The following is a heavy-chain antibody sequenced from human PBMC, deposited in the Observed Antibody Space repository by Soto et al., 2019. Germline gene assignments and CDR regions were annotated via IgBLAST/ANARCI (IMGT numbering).Heavy chain of an antibody. CDR1: GGSISKYY. CDR2: IFYTGST. Sequence: SETLSLTCTVSGGSISKYYWSWIRQPPGKRLESIGYIFYTGSTNYNPSLKSRVTISVDTSKNQFSLKLSSVTAADTAVYYCARVSPFRDSSSWYFYYYGMDVWGQGTTVTVSS. V-gene: IGHV4-59*01. J-gene: IGHJ6*02. CDR3: ARVSPFRDSSSWYFYYYGMDV. D-gene: IGHD6-13*01.